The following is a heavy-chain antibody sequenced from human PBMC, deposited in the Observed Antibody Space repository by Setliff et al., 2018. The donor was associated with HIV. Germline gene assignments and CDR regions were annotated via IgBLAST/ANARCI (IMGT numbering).Heavy chain of an antibody. J-gene: IGHJ5*02. CDR2: IGPYNDRT. CDR1: GYTFIAYG. Sequence: ASVKVSCKASGYTFIAYGISWVRRAPGQGLEWMGWIGPYNDRTEYEQKFQGRVTMTTDTSATTAYMELRSLRSDDTAVYYCARDPVPASSGTVWFDPWGQGTLVTVSS. CDR3: ARDPVPASSGTVWFDP. V-gene: IGHV1-18*01. D-gene: IGHD6-13*01.